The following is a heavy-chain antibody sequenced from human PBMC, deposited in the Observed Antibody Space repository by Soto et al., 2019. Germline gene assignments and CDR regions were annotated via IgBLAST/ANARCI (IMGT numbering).Heavy chain of an antibody. D-gene: IGHD6-19*01. CDR1: GDSVSSSNYY. CDR3: ARHPTFSGWEYYFDY. CDR2: VYYSGST. Sequence: SETLSLTCTVSGDSVSSSNYYWGWIRQPPGKGLEWIGSVYYSGSTYYNPSLKSRVTMSVDTSKNQFSLKLSSVTAADAAVYYCARHPTFSGWEYYFDYWGQGTPVTVSS. V-gene: IGHV4-39*01. J-gene: IGHJ4*02.